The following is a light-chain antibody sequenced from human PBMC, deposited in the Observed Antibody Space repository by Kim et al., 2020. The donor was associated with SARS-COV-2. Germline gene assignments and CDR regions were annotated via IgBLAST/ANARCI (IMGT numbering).Light chain of an antibody. CDR1: QGISTY. CDR2: AAS. CDR3: QQLTSYPLT. J-gene: IGKJ4*01. Sequence: DIQLTQSPSFLSASVGDRVTITCRASQGISTYLAWYQQKPGKAPKLLIYAASTSQRGVPSRFSGSGSGTEFTLTISSLQPEDFATYFCQQLTSYPLTFGGGTKLEI. V-gene: IGKV1-9*01.